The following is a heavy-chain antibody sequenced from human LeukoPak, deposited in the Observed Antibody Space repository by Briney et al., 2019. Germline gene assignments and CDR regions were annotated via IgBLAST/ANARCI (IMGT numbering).Heavy chain of an antibody. J-gene: IGHJ4*02. CDR2: ISSSSSTM. D-gene: IGHD6-19*01. Sequence: GGSLRLSCAASGFTFSSYSMNWVRQAPGKGLEWVSYISSSSSTMYYADSVKGRFTITRDNAKNSLYLQMNSLRAEDTAVYYCARDGGSAWFLDYWGQGTLVTVSS. V-gene: IGHV3-48*04. CDR1: GFTFSSYS. CDR3: ARDGGSAWFLDY.